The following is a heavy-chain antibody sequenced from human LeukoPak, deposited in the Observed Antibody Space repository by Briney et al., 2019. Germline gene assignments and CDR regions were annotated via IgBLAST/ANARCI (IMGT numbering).Heavy chain of an antibody. Sequence: PGGSLRLSCAASGFTFSSYAMSWVRQAPGKGLEWVSVISGSGGSTYYADSVKGRFTISRDNSKNTPYLQMNSLRAEDTAVYYCAKDDQYSSGCWGQGTLVTVSS. V-gene: IGHV3-23*01. J-gene: IGHJ4*02. D-gene: IGHD6-19*01. CDR1: GFTFSSYA. CDR3: AKDDQYSSGC. CDR2: ISGSGGST.